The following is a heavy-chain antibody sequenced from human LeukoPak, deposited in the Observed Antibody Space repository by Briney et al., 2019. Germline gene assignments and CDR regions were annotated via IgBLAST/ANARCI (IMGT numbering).Heavy chain of an antibody. CDR2: IYPRDSDT. D-gene: IGHD3-10*01. J-gene: IGHJ4*02. CDR3: ARHSDVIGAI. CDR1: GYTFTHQW. V-gene: IGHV5-51*01. Sequence: GESLKISCKASGYTFTHQWIGWVRQMSGSGLEWMGIIYPRDSDTIYSPSFQGHVTISADTSINTAYLEWSSLKASDTAIYYCARHSDVIGAIWGQGTLVTVSS.